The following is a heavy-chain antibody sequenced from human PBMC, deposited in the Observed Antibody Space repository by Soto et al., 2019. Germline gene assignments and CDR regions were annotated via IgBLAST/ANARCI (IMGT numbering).Heavy chain of an antibody. J-gene: IGHJ6*02. CDR3: ARTSYDFWSGYGGYYYYGMDV. CDR2: IIPIFGTA. Sequence: QVQLVQSGAEVKKPGSSVKVSCKASGGTFSSYAISWVRQAPGQGLEWMGGIIPIFGTANYAQKFQGRVTITADESTSTAYMELSSLRSEDTAVYYCARTSYDFWSGYGGYYYYGMDVWGQGTTVTVSS. D-gene: IGHD3-3*01. V-gene: IGHV1-69*12. CDR1: GGTFSSYA.